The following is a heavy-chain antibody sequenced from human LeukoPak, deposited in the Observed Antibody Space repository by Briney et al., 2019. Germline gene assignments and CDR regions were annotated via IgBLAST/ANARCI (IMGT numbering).Heavy chain of an antibody. CDR3: ARGDIILGDYNWFDP. CDR2: IYSSGST. J-gene: IGHJ5*02. V-gene: IGHV4-4*07. D-gene: IGHD3-10*01. CDR1: TGSISSYY. Sequence: PSETLSLTCTVSTGSISSYYCSWIRQPAGKGLEYIGRIYSSGSTNYSPSLKSRVTMSVDTSKNQFSLKLTSVTAADTAVYYCARGDIILGDYNWFDPWGQGILVTVSS.